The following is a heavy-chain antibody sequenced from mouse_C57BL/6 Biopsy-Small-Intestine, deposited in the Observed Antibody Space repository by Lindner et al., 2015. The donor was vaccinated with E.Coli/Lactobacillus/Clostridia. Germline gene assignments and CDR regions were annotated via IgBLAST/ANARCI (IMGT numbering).Heavy chain of an antibody. D-gene: IGHD4-1*01. CDR2: IYPYNGVS. V-gene: IGHV1-31*01. CDR1: GYSFTGYY. CDR3: ASLTGTKGYFDY. J-gene: IGHJ2*01. Sequence: VQLQESGPELVKPGASVKISCKASGYSFTGYYMHWVKQSHGNILDWIGYIYPYNGVSSYNQKFKGKATLTVNKSSSTAYMDLRSLTSEDSAVYYCASLTGTKGYFDYWGQGTTLTVSS.